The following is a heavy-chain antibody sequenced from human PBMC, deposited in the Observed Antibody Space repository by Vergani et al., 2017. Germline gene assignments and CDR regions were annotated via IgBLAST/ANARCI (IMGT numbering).Heavy chain of an antibody. D-gene: IGHD3-3*01. CDR3: ARERRADFLSGSNYYMDV. V-gene: IGHV3-7*01. J-gene: IGHJ6*03. CDR2: IKQDGSEK. CDR1: GFTFSSYW. Sequence: EVQLVESGGGLVQPGGSLRLSCAASGFTFSSYWMNWVRQAPGKGLEWVANIKQDGSEKYYVDSVKGRFTISRDNSKNSLYLQMNSLRAEDKAVYYWARERRADFLSGSNYYMDVWGKGTTVTVSS.